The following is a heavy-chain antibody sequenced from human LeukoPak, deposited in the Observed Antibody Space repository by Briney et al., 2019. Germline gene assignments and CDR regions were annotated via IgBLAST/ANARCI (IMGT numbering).Heavy chain of an antibody. V-gene: IGHV3-23*01. CDR1: GFTFSSYA. J-gene: IGHJ4*02. D-gene: IGHD1-26*01. Sequence: GGSLRLSCAASGFTFSSYAMSWVRQAPGKGLEWVSAISGSGSSTYYADSVKGRFTISRDNAKNSLYLQMNSLRAEDTAVYYCARAPSGSYGRGYFDHWGQGTLVTVSS. CDR2: ISGSGSST. CDR3: ARAPSGSYGRGYFDH.